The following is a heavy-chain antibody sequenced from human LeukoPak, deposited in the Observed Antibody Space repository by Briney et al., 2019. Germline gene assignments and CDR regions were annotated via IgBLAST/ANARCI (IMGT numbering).Heavy chain of an antibody. CDR2: IYTSGST. Sequence: SETLSLTCTVSGGSISSYYWSWIRQPAGKGLEWIGRIYTSGSTNYNPSLKSRVTMSVDTSKNQFSLKLSSVTAADTAVYYCASRDCGGDCWAFQHWGQGTLVTVSS. V-gene: IGHV4-4*07. D-gene: IGHD2-21*02. CDR1: GGSISSYY. CDR3: ASRDCGGDCWAFQH. J-gene: IGHJ1*01.